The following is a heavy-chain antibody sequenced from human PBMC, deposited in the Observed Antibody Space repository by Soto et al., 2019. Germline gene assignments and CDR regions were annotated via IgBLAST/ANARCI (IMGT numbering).Heavy chain of an antibody. CDR2: ISSSSSYI. V-gene: IGHV3-21*01. D-gene: IGHD3-10*01. CDR3: ARELGGLLWFGELLSGPYYYYGMDV. Sequence: GGSLRLSCAASGFTFSSYSMNWVRQAPGKGLEWVSSISSSSSYIYYADSVKGRLTISRDNAKNSLYLQMNSLRAEDTAVYYCARELGGLLWFGELLSGPYYYYGMDVWGQGTTVTVSS. J-gene: IGHJ6*02. CDR1: GFTFSSYS.